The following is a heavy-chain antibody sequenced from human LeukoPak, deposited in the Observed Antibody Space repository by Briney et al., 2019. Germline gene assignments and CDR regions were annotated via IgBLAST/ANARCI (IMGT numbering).Heavy chain of an antibody. CDR1: GFTFSSYA. Sequence: GGSLRLSCAASGFTFSSYAMSWVRQAPGKGLEWVSYIGTSGSPIYYADSVKGRFTISRDNAKNSLYLHMNSLRAEDTAVYYCARDRGYSGYDLRYWGQGTLVTVSS. CDR2: IGTSGSPI. V-gene: IGHV3-48*04. CDR3: ARDRGYSGYDLRY. D-gene: IGHD5-12*01. J-gene: IGHJ4*02.